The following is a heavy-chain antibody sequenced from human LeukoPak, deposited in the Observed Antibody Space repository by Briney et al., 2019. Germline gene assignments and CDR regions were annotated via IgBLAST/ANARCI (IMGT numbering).Heavy chain of an antibody. CDR3: ARGGFNMVRGVIIPPNSYFYYMDI. V-gene: IGHV3-69-1*01. J-gene: IGHJ6*03. D-gene: IGHD3-10*01. Sequence: GGSLRLSCAASGFNFGAYSMNWVRQAPGKGLEWVSSITSGDFVYFADALKGRFTISRDNAKSSLYLEMNSLRADDAAVYYCARGGFNMVRGVIIPPNSYFYYMDIWGKGTTVTVSS. CDR1: GFNFGAYS. CDR2: ITSGDFV.